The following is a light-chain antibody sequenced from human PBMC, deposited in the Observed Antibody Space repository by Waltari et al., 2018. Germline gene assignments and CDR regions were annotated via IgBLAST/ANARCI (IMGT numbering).Light chain of an antibody. V-gene: IGKV2-28*01. CDR3: MQALQTPWT. CDR2: LGS. CDR1: QSLLHSNGYNY. J-gene: IGKJ1*01. Sequence: IVMTQSPLSLPVTPGEPSSISCSSSQSLLHSNGYNYLDWYLQKPGQSPHLLIYLGSTRASWVTDRFSGSGSVTDFTLNISRVEAEDVGVYYCMQALQTPWTFGQGTKVEIK.